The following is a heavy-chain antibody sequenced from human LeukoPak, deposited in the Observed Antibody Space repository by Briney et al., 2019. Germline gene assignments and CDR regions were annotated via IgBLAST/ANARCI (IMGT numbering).Heavy chain of an antibody. J-gene: IGHJ2*01. CDR3: ARDPGDYPGLGYFDL. D-gene: IGHD4-17*01. Sequence: SETLSLTCTVSSGSISTSNYYWSWIRQPPGKGLEWIGYIYYSGSTNYNPSLKSRVTISVDTSKNQFSLKLSSVTAADTAVYYCARDPGDYPGLGYFDLWGRGTLVTVSS. CDR1: SGSISTSNYY. CDR2: IYYSGST. V-gene: IGHV4-61*01.